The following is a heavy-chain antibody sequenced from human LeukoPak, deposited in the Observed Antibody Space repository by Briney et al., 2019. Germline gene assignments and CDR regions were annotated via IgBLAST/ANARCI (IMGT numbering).Heavy chain of an antibody. D-gene: IGHD3-10*01. V-gene: IGHV3-23*01. Sequence: GGSLKLSCAASGFDFNYYAMTWVRQAPGKGLEWVSGIGGSGIRTYYADSVRGRFTVSRDNSKNILTLHLSSLRVEDTALYYCAKDRFGHADQRPLAVDSWGQGTLVVVSS. CDR3: AKDRFGHADQRPLAVDS. CDR2: IGGSGIRT. CDR1: GFDFNYYA. J-gene: IGHJ4*02.